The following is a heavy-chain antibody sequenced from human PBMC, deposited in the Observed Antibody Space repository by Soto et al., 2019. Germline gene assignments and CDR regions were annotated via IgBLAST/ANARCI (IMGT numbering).Heavy chain of an antibody. V-gene: IGHV4-39*01. CDR3: ARHPTGVWFGDGPDY. D-gene: IGHD3-10*01. J-gene: IGHJ4*02. CDR1: GGSISSRICY. Sequence: QPQLRESRPGLVKPSETLSLTCTVSGGSISSRICYWGWIRQSPGGGLPWIGSIYYNGNTYYNPSLESCVTISVDTSKNQFSLKLSAVTAADTAVYYCARHPTGVWFGDGPDYWGQGTLVTVSS. CDR2: IYYNGNT.